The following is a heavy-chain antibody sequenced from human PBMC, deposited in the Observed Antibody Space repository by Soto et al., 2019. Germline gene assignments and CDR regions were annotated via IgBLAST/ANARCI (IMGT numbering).Heavy chain of an antibody. J-gene: IGHJ4*02. D-gene: IGHD6-13*01. CDR1: GFTFSSYA. CDR3: AKDHSSSWSLDY. V-gene: IGHV3-23*01. Sequence: GVSLRLSCAASGFTFSSYAMSWVRQAPGKGLEWVSAISGSGGSTYYADSVKGRFTISRDNSKNTLYLQMNSLRAEDTAVYYCAKDHSSSWSLDYWGQGTLVTVSS. CDR2: ISGSGGST.